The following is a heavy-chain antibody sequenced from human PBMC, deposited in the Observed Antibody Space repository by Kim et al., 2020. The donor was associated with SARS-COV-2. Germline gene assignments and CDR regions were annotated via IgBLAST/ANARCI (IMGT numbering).Heavy chain of an antibody. CDR3: TTPDYGDYAFDY. V-gene: IGHV3-15*06. J-gene: IGHJ4*02. Sequence: NYAEPVKGRFTISRDDSKNTLYLQTNSLKTEDTAVYYCTTPDYGDYAFDYWGQGTLVTVSS. D-gene: IGHD4-17*01.